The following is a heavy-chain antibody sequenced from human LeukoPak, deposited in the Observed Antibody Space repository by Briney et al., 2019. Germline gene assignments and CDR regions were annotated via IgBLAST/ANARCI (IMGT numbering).Heavy chain of an antibody. CDR3: AKLQTTVTTSWALGYMDV. CDR1: GFTFSSYG. Sequence: GGSLRLSCAASGFTFSSYGMHWVRQAPGKGLERVAFIRYDGSNKYYADSVKGRFTISRDNSKNTLYLQMNSLRAEDTAVYYCAKLQTTVTTSWALGYMDVWGKGTTVTVSS. V-gene: IGHV3-30*02. D-gene: IGHD4-17*01. J-gene: IGHJ6*03. CDR2: IRYDGSNK.